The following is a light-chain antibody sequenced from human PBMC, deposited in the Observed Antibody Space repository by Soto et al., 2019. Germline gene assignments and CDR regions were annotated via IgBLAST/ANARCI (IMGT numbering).Light chain of an antibody. CDR1: QSVRSH. CDR3: YQQNDLPPLT. CDR2: DAS. J-gene: IGKJ4*01. Sequence: SPAALSVSTGETATLSCRASQSVRSHIAWYQHTPGQAPRLLIYDASNRAPGIPARFSGSGSGTVFTLTISIREPEDDVVYYCYQQNDLPPLTFGGGTIVDIK. V-gene: IGKV3-11*01.